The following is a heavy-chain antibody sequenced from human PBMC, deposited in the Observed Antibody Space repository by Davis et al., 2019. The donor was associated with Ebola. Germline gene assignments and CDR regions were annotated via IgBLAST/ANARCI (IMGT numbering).Heavy chain of an antibody. D-gene: IGHD2-15*01. V-gene: IGHV3-30*03. CDR2: ISYDGSNK. Sequence: GESLKISCAASGFTFSSYGMHWVRQAPGKGLEWVAVISYDGSNKYYADSVKGRFTISRDNSKNTLYLQMNSLRAEDTAVYYCARDLVVVVAANQGWYYGMDVWGKGTTVTVSS. CDR1: GFTFSSYG. CDR3: ARDLVVVVAANQGWYYGMDV. J-gene: IGHJ6*04.